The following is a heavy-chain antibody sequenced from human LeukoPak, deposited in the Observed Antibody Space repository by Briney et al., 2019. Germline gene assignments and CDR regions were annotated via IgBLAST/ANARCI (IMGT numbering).Heavy chain of an antibody. CDR2: IIPIFCTA. D-gene: IGHD1-26*01. CDR3: ARTMYSGSYYPEY. J-gene: IGHJ4*01. CDR1: GCTFSSYA. Sequence: SVKFSCKASGCTFSSYAISWVRQAPGQGLEWMVRIIPIFCTANCAQKFQCIVTITTDESTSTAYMELSSLRSEDTAVYYCARTMYSGSYYPEYGGQGTLVTVSS. V-gene: IGHV1-69*05.